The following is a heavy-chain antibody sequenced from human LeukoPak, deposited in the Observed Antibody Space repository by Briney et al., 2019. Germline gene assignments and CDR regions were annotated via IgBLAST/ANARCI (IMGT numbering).Heavy chain of an antibody. V-gene: IGHV3-21*01. CDR2: ISSGSSYI. CDR3: ARDFGAAAGGSYYYYYGMDV. Sequence: GGSLRLSCAASGFTFSSYSMNWVRQAPGKGLEWVSSISSGSSYIYYADSVKGRFTISRDNAKNSLYLQMNSLRAEDTAVYYCARDFGAAAGGSYYYYYGMDVWGQGTTVTVSS. J-gene: IGHJ6*02. CDR1: GFTFSSYS. D-gene: IGHD6-13*01.